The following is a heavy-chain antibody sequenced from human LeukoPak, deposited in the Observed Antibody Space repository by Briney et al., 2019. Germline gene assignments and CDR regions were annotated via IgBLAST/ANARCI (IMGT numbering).Heavy chain of an antibody. J-gene: IGHJ4*02. V-gene: IGHV5-51*01. D-gene: IGHD6-13*01. CDR3: ARQSSSRDFGY. CDR2: IYPGDSDT. Sequence: GESLKISCKGSGYSFTNYWIGWVRQMPGKGLEWMGIIYPGDSDTRYSSSFQGQVTISADKSISTAYLQWSSLKASDTAMYYCARQSSSRDFGYWGQGTLVTVSS. CDR1: GYSFTNYW.